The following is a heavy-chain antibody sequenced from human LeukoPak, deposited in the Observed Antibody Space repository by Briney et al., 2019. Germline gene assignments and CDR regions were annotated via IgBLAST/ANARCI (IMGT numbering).Heavy chain of an antibody. CDR3: AGDNPVTIFGVVIIGQFDY. J-gene: IGHJ4*02. CDR2: ISAYNGNT. V-gene: IGHV1-18*01. CDR1: GYTFTSYG. Sequence: ASVKASCKASGYTFTSYGISWVRQAPGQGLEWMGWISAYNGNTNYAQKLQGRVTMTTDTSTSTAYMELRSLRSDDTAVYYCAGDNPVTIFGVVIIGQFDYWGQGTLVTVSS. D-gene: IGHD3-3*01.